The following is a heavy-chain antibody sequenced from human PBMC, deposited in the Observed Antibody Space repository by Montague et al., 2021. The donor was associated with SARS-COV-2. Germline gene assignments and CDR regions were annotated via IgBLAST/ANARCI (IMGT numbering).Heavy chain of an antibody. Sequence: SETLSLTCTVSGGSLNNYFWSWIRQPPGKGLEWVGYISDSGSTKYNPSLQSRVTISVDAARNQFSLKLLSVTAADTAFYYCARVDSSGPAEYWGQGILVSVSS. CDR3: ARVDSSGPAEY. D-gene: IGHD3-22*01. V-gene: IGHV4-59*08. CDR2: ISDSGST. J-gene: IGHJ4*02. CDR1: GGSLNNYF.